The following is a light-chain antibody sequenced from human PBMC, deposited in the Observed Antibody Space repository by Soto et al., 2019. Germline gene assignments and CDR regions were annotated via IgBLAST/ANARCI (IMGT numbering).Light chain of an antibody. CDR1: SGHSSYI. CDR3: ETWDSNIHWV. J-gene: IGLJ3*02. CDR2: LEGSGSY. V-gene: IGLV4-60*02. Sequence: QLVLTQSSSASASLGPSVKLTCTLSSGHSSYIIAWHQQQPGKAPRYLMKLEGSGSYNKGSGVPDRFSGSSSGADRYLTISNLQFEDEADYYCETWDSNIHWVFGGGTKLTVL.